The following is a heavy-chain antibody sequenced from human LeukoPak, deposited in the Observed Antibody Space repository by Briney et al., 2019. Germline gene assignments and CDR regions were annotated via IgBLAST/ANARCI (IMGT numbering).Heavy chain of an antibody. V-gene: IGHV3-66*01. Sequence: GGSLRLSCAASGFTVSSNFMNWVRQAPGKGLEWVSVIYSGGSTYYSDSVKGRLTISRDNSKNTLYVQMNSLRAEDTAVYYCARGLAPNWFDPWGQGTLVTVSS. CDR1: GFTVSSNF. CDR3: ARGLAPNWFDP. J-gene: IGHJ5*02. CDR2: IYSGGST.